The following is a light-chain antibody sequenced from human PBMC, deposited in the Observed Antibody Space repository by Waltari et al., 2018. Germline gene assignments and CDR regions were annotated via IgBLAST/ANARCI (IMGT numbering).Light chain of an antibody. V-gene: IGLV1-40*01. J-gene: IGLJ3*02. CDR2: GNN. CDR1: SSNIGAGHD. Sequence: QSILTQPTSVSGAPGQRVTISCTGSSSNIGAGHDVHWYQAFPGTAPKLLIYGNNKRPAGVPDRFSGSKSGSSASLAINGLQAEDEADYYCQSFDSNVRGGGVFGGGTKVTVL. CDR3: QSFDSNVRGGGV.